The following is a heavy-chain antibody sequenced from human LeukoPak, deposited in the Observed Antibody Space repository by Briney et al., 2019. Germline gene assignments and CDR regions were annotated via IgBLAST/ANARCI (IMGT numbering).Heavy chain of an antibody. CDR1: GFTFSSYS. CDR2: ISSSSSTI. V-gene: IGHV3-48*01. CDR3: ARGTDSGYDSPFDY. D-gene: IGHD5-12*01. Sequence: GGSLRLSCAASGFTFSSYSMNWVRQAPGKGLEWVSYISSSSSTIYYADSVKGRFTISRDNAKNSLYLQMNSLRAEDTAVYYCARGTDSGYDSPFDYWGQGTLVTVSS. J-gene: IGHJ4*02.